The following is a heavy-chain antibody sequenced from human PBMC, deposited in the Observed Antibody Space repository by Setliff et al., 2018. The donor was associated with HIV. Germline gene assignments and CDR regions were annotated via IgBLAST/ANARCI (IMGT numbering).Heavy chain of an antibody. CDR3: ARAFFFDTSGHRSYYHYMDV. Sequence: NPSETLSLTCTVSGGSISSHYWTWIRQPPGRGLEWIGYIDYSGSTNQNPSLKSRVTMSVDTSKNQFSLRLSSVTAADTATYYCARAFFFDTSGHRSYYHYMDVWGKGTTVTVSS. D-gene: IGHD3-22*01. CDR2: IDYSGST. CDR1: GGSISSHY. J-gene: IGHJ6*03. V-gene: IGHV4-59*11.